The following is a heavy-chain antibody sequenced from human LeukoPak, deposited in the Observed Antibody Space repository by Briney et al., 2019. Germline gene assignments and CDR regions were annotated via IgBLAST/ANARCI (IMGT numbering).Heavy chain of an antibody. V-gene: IGHV3-23*01. Sequence: GSLRLSCAASGFTFSSYAMSWVRQAPGMGLEWVSAISGSGGSTYYADSVKGRFTISRDNSKNTLYLQMNSLRAEDTAVYYCAKDRKLYSSSWYEWGQGTLVTVSS. CDR1: GFTFSSYA. J-gene: IGHJ4*02. CDR2: ISGSGGST. D-gene: IGHD6-13*01. CDR3: AKDRKLYSSSWYE.